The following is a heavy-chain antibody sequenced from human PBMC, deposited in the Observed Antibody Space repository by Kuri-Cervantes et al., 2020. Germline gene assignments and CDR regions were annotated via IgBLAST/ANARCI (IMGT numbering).Heavy chain of an antibody. CDR1: GFSVNMKY. CDR3: GRGSSPGDNHDVCDI. CDR2: IYRSGST. V-gene: IGHV3-53*01. Sequence: GESLKISCVASGFSVNMKYMSWIRQAPGKGLEWVSIIYRSGSTYYADPVKGRFTISRDNFKNTLYLQMNSLRDDDTAVYYCGRGSSPGDNHDVCDIWGQGTRVTVSS. J-gene: IGHJ3*02. D-gene: IGHD4-17*01.